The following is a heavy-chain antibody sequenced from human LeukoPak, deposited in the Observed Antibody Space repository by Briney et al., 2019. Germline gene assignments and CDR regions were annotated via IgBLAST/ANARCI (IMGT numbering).Heavy chain of an antibody. CDR2: IYYSGST. J-gene: IGHJ4*02. CDR1: GGSISSYY. Sequence: SETLSLTCTVSGGSISSYYWSWIRQPPGKGLEWIGYIYYSGSTNYNPSLKSRVTISVDTSKNQFSLELSSVTAADTAVYYCARDGAYYDSSGYRLYYFDYWGQGTLVTVSS. V-gene: IGHV4-59*01. CDR3: ARDGAYYDSSGYRLYYFDY. D-gene: IGHD3-22*01.